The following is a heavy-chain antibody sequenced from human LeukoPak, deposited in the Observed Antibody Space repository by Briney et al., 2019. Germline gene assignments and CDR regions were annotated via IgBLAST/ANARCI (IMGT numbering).Heavy chain of an antibody. J-gene: IGHJ4*02. CDR1: GGSFSGYY. V-gene: IGHV4-34*01. Sequence: SETLSLTCAVYGGSFSGYYWSWIRQPPGKGLEWIGEINHSGSTNYNPSLKSRVTISVDTSKHQFSLKLSSVTAADTAVYYCARVPTITFFDYWGQGTLVTVSS. D-gene: IGHD3-10*01. CDR3: ARVPTITFFDY. CDR2: INHSGST.